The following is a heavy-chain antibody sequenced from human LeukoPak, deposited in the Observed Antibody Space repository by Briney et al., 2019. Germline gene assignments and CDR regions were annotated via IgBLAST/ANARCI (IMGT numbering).Heavy chain of an antibody. CDR3: AKRSTGV. CDR1: GFTFSNYA. V-gene: IGHV3-23*01. CDR2: ISDSGGTT. Sequence: GGSLRLSCAASGFTFSNYAMTWVRQAPGKGLEWVSAISDSGGTTYYADSVKGRFTISRDNSENTLYLQMKSLKDEYTAVYYCAKRSTGVWGQGTLVTVSS. D-gene: IGHD7-27*01. J-gene: IGHJ4*02.